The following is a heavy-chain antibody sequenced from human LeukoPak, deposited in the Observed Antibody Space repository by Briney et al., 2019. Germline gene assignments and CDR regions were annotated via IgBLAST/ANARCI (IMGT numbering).Heavy chain of an antibody. CDR3: AREFVVVPAASNTDYYYYMDV. V-gene: IGHV1-8*01. J-gene: IGHJ6*03. CDR2: MNPNSGNT. D-gene: IGHD2-2*01. Sequence: GASVKVSCKASGYTFTSYDINWVRQATGQGLEWMGWMNPNSGNTGYAQKFQGRVTMTRNTSISTAYMELSSLRSEDTAVYYCAREFVVVPAASNTDYYYYMDVWGKGTTVTVSS. CDR1: GYTFTSYD.